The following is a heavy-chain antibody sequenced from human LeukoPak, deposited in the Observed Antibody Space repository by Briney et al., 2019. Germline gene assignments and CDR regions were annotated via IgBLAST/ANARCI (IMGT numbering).Heavy chain of an antibody. Sequence: PGGSLRLSCAASGFTFSSYDMHWVRQATGKGLEWVSAIGTAGDTYYPGSVKGRFTISRENAKNSLYLQMNSLRAGDTAVYYCARGYAVTTGTNYGMDVWGQGTTVTVSS. J-gene: IGHJ6*02. V-gene: IGHV3-13*01. D-gene: IGHD4-11*01. CDR3: ARGYAVTTGTNYGMDV. CDR1: GFTFSSYD. CDR2: IGTAGDT.